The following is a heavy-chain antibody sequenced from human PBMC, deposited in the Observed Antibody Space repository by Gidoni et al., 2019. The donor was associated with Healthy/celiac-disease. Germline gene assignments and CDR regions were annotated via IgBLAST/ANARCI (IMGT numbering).Heavy chain of an antibody. CDR1: GCSISSGGYY. V-gene: IGHV4-31*03. Sequence: QVQLQESGPGLVQPSQTLSLPCTVSGCSISSGGYYWSWIRQHPGKGLEWIGYIYYSGSTYHNPSLKSRVTISVDTSKNQFSLKLSSVTAADTAVYYCAREGTRGYSYGSFDYWGQGTLVTVSS. CDR2: IYYSGST. J-gene: IGHJ4*02. D-gene: IGHD5-18*01. CDR3: AREGTRGYSYGSFDY.